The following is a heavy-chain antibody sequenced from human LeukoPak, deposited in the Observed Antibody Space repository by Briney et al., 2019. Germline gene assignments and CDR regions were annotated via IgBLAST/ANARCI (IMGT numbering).Heavy chain of an antibody. CDR2: IHNSGST. CDR1: GGSISSYY. Sequence: SDTLSLTCPVSGGSISSYYWTWIRQPAGEGLEWIVNIHNSGSTNYKPSHKSRVAISVDTSKNQYSLKLNSVNTADTAVYYCAGGGAYSSSWYGGAFDIWGQGTMVTVSS. D-gene: IGHD6-13*01. J-gene: IGHJ3*02. CDR3: AGGGAYSSSWYGGAFDI. V-gene: IGHV4-59*07.